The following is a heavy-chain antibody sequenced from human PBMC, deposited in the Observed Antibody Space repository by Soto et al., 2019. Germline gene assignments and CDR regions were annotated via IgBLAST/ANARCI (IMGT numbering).Heavy chain of an antibody. CDR3: AKDRGRGGFLEWLFVGWFDP. Sequence: GGSLRLSCAASGFTFSSYAMSWVRQAPGKGLEWVSAISGSGGSTYYADSGKGRFTISRDNSKNTLYVQMNSLRAEDTAVDYCAKDRGRGGFLEWLFVGWFDPWGQGTLVTVSS. D-gene: IGHD3-3*01. CDR1: GFTFSSYA. J-gene: IGHJ5*02. CDR2: ISGSGGST. V-gene: IGHV3-23*01.